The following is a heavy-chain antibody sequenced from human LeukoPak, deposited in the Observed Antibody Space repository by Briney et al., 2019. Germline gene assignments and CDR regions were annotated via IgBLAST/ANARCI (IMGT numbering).Heavy chain of an antibody. CDR1: GGSISSYY. D-gene: IGHD3-3*01. CDR2: IYYSGST. Sequence: PSETLSLTCTVSGGSISSYYWSWIRQPPGKGLEWIGYIYYSGSTNYNPSLKSRVTISVDTSKNQFSLKLSSVTAADTAVYYCARDYRYYDFWNGYYTGRGWFDPWGQGTLVTVSS. CDR3: ARDYRYYDFWNGYYTGRGWFDP. J-gene: IGHJ5*02. V-gene: IGHV4-59*01.